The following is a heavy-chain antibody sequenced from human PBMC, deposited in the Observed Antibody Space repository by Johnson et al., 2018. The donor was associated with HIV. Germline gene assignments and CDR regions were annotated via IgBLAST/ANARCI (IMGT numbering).Heavy chain of an antibody. CDR3: AKSSRVSTTFDAFDI. Sequence: VQLVESGGDLVQPGGSLRLSCAASGFTFSSYAMSWVRQAPGKGLEWVSAISGSGGSTSSADSVKGRFTISRDNSKNTLYLQMNSLRAEDTAVYYCAKSSRVSTTFDAFDIWGQGTMVTVSS. D-gene: IGHD1-26*01. CDR2: ISGSGGST. V-gene: IGHV3-23*04. J-gene: IGHJ3*02. CDR1: GFTFSSYA.